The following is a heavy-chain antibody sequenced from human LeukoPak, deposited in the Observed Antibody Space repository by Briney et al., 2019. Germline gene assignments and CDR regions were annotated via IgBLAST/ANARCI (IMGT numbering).Heavy chain of an antibody. J-gene: IGHJ6*03. D-gene: IGHD3-10*01. V-gene: IGHV1-8*01. Sequence: ASVKVSCKASGYTFTSYDINWVRQATGQGLEWMGWMNPNSGKTGYAQKFQGRVTMTRNTSISTAYMELSSLRSEDTAVYYCARGSNYYGSGSYYMAYYYMDVWGKGTTVTISS. CDR1: GYTFTSYD. CDR3: ARGSNYYGSGSYYMAYYYMDV. CDR2: MNPNSGKT.